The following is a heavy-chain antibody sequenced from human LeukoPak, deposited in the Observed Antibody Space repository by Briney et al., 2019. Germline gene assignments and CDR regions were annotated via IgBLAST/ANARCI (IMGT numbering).Heavy chain of an antibody. V-gene: IGHV3-7*01. J-gene: IGHJ5*02. D-gene: IGHD6-19*01. Sequence: KPSETLSLTCTVSGGSISSSSYYWGWIRQPPGKGLEWVAHIKPDGSEKNYVDSVKGRFTLFRDDAKNSVYLQMNSLRVEDTAVYYCARDSGSGGPWGQGTPVTVSS. CDR1: GGSISSSSYY. CDR3: ARDSGSGGP. CDR2: IKPDGSEK.